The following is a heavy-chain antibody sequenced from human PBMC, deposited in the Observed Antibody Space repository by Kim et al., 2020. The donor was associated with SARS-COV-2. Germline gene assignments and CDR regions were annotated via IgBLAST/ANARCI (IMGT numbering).Heavy chain of an antibody. D-gene: IGHD2-2*01. CDR1: GFTFSTYA. CDR3: AKDRIAAVAMGAFPH. J-gene: IGHJ1*01. CDR2: ISGSDGST. Sequence: GSLRLSCAASGFTFSTYAMNWVRQAPGKGLEWVSGISGSDGSTYYADSVMGRFTISRDNSKTTVYLQMNSLRAEDTAVYYCAKDRIAAVAMGAFPHWGQ. V-gene: IGHV3-23*01.